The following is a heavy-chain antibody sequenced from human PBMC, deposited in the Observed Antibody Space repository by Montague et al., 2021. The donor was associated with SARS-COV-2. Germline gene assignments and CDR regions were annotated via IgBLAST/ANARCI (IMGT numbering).Heavy chain of an antibody. J-gene: IGHJ4*02. CDR1: GGSISSSSYY. CDR2: IYYSGST. V-gene: IGHV4-31*03. D-gene: IGHD3-10*01. CDR3: ARFIRYYGSGGPSLDY. Sequence: TLSLTCTVSGGSISSSSYYWGWIRQHPGKGLEWIGYIYYSGSTYYNPSLKSRVTISVDTSKNQFSLKLSSVTAADTAVYYCARFIRYYGSGGPSLDYWGQGTLVTVSS.